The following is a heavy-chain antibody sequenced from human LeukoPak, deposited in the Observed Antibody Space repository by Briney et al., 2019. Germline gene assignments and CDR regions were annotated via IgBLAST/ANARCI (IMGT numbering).Heavy chain of an antibody. Sequence: GGSLRLSCAASGFTFSSYWMHWVRQPPGKGLEWVSVIYSGGSTYYADSVKGRFTTSRDNSKNTLYLQMSSLRVEDTAVYYCARGPETAMVPRYWGQGTLVTVSS. CDR2: IYSGGST. CDR3: ARGPETAMVPRY. V-gene: IGHV3-53*01. CDR1: GFTFSSYW. D-gene: IGHD5-18*01. J-gene: IGHJ4*02.